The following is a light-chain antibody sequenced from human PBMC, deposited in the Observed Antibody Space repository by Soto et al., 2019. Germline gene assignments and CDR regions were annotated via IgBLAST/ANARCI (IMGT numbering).Light chain of an antibody. CDR2: GAS. Sequence: IVMTQSPATLSVSPGERATLSCRASQSVNSNLAWYQQKPGQAPRLLIYGASSRATGIPARFSGSGSGTDVTLTITSLQSEDFAVYYCQQYNSWPRPFGQGTKVEIK. CDR1: QSVNSN. V-gene: IGKV3-15*01. CDR3: QQYNSWPRP. J-gene: IGKJ1*01.